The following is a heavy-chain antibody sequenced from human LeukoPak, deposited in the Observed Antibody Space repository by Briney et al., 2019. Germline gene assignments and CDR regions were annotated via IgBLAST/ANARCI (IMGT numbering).Heavy chain of an antibody. Sequence: GGSLRLSCAASGFTFSSYEMNWVRQAPGKGLEWVSYISSSGSTIYYADSVKGRFTISRDNGKNSLYLQMNSLRAEDTAVYYCARDRPKSYGDYSGYFDYWGQGTLVTVSS. CDR3: ARDRPKSYGDYSGYFDY. D-gene: IGHD4-17*01. J-gene: IGHJ4*02. CDR2: ISSSGSTI. V-gene: IGHV3-48*03. CDR1: GFTFSSYE.